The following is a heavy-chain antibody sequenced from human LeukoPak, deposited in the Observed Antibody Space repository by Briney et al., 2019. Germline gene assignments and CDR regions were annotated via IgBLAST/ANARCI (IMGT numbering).Heavy chain of an antibody. Sequence: SETLSLTCTVSGGSIGSYYWSWIRQPPGKGLEWIGYIYYSGSTNYNPSLKSRVTISVDTSKNQFSLKLSSVTAADTAVYYCARHTDDYVWGSYRGNFDYWGQGTLVTVSS. CDR2: IYYSGST. V-gene: IGHV4-59*08. CDR3: ARHTDDYVWGSYRGNFDY. D-gene: IGHD3-16*02. CDR1: GGSIGSYY. J-gene: IGHJ4*02.